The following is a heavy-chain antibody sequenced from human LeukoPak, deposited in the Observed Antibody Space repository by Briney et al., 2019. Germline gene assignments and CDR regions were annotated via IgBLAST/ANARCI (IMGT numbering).Heavy chain of an antibody. V-gene: IGHV3-23*01. CDR2: VTGSGGNT. Sequence: PGGSLRLSCAASGFTFSSYAMSWVRQAPGKGLEWVSTVTGSGGNTFYADSVRGRFTLSRDHSKNTLYVQMNSLRAEDTAVYYCAKGVDSGTSYYFDYWGQGTLVTVSS. D-gene: IGHD1-26*01. CDR1: GFTFSSYA. CDR3: AKGVDSGTSYYFDY. J-gene: IGHJ4*02.